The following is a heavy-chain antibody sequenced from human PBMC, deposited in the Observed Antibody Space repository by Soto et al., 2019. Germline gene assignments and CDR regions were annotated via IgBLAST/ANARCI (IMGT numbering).Heavy chain of an antibody. J-gene: IGHJ4*02. Sequence: SXESLKVSCQCSGYSFTSYWMGWVRQMPGKGLEWMGIIYPGDSDTRYSPSFQGQVTISADKSISTAYLQWSSLKASDTAMYYCARLMGAATGADYWGQRTLVTVSS. CDR2: IYPGDSDT. CDR1: GYSFTSYW. D-gene: IGHD2-8*02. CDR3: ARLMGAATGADY. V-gene: IGHV5-51*01.